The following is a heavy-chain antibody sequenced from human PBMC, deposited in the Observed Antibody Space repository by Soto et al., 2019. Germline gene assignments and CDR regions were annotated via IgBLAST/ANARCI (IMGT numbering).Heavy chain of an antibody. V-gene: IGHV4-34*01. J-gene: IGHJ6*03. CDR1: GGSFSGYP. D-gene: IGHD3-10*01. CDR3: ARGLILWFGEITRGGGYYYSRDV. CDR2: INDTGNI. Sequence: QVQLQLWVAGLLTPSETLSLTCAVYGGSFSGYPWSWIRQTPGKGLEWFGEINDTGNINYHTSLKSRVTTFLATTKKQFSLKVRSVTAPAPAADCCARGLILWFGEITRGGGYYYSRDVWCKATRVIVSS.